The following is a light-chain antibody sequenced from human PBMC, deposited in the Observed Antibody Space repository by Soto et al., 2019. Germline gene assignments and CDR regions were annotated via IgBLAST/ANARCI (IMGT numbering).Light chain of an antibody. CDR1: QSVSNSY. CDR3: QQYSSLPHT. CDR2: GIS. Sequence: SALTQSPGTLSLSPGERATLSCRASQSVSNSYFAWYQQKPGQAPRLLIYGISSRATGIPDRFSGSGSGKDFTLTISRLEPEDFVVYYCQQYSSLPHTFGQGTKLEVK. J-gene: IGKJ2*01. V-gene: IGKV3-20*01.